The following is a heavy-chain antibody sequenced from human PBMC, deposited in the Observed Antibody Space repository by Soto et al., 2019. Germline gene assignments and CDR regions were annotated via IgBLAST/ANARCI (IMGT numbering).Heavy chain of an antibody. CDR2: ISGSGGST. J-gene: IGHJ4*02. V-gene: IGHV3-23*01. Sequence: EVQLLESGGGLVQPGGSLRLSCAASGFTFSSYAMSWVRQAPGKGLEWVSAISGSGGSTYYADSVKGRFTISRDKSKNTLYLQMNSLRAEDTAVYYCAKDGGYAYYDSSGYYFGYWGQGTLVTVSS. D-gene: IGHD3-22*01. CDR1: GFTFSSYA. CDR3: AKDGGYAYYDSSGYYFGY.